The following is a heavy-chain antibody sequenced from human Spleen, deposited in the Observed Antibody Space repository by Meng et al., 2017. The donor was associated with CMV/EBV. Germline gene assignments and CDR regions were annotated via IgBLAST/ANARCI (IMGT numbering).Heavy chain of an antibody. Sequence: SYAIRWERQAPGQGLEWMGGIIPIFGTANYAQKFQGRVTITTDESTSTAYMELSSLRSEDTAVYYCARCTMRDYYDSSGYGDWFDPWGQGTLVTVSS. V-gene: IGHV1-69*05. CDR3: ARCTMRDYYDSSGYGDWFDP. J-gene: IGHJ5*02. CDR2: IIPIFGTA. CDR1: SYA. D-gene: IGHD3-22*01.